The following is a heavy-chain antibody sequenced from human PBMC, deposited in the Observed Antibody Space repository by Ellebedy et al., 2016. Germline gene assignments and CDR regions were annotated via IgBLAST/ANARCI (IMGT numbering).Heavy chain of an antibody. V-gene: IGHV3-23*01. CDR1: GFTFSSYA. D-gene: IGHD2-8*01. CDR2: ISGSGAGT. Sequence: GGSLRLSCAASGFTFSSYAMSWVRQAQGRGLEWVSTISGSGAGTYYADSVKGRFTISRDNSKNTLFLQMNSLRAEDTAVYYCAKMGFCPNGVCREFDYWGQGTLVTVSS. J-gene: IGHJ4*02. CDR3: AKMGFCPNGVCREFDY.